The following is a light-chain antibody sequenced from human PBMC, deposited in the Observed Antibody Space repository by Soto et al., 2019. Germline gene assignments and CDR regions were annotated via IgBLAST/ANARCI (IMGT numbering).Light chain of an antibody. CDR1: QGIRKD. Sequence: DIQMTQSPSSLSASVGDRVTITCRASQGIRKDLGWYQQKAGTAPKRLIYAASSLQSGIPSRFSGSGSGTVSTLTISSLQPDDFATYYCQQHNSYQRMLGQEAKME. J-gene: IGKJ1*01. CDR3: QQHNSYQRM. CDR2: AAS. V-gene: IGKV1-17*01.